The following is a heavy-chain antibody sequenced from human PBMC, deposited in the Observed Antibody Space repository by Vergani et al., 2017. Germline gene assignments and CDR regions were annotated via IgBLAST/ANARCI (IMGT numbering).Heavy chain of an antibody. V-gene: IGHV3-23*01. J-gene: IGHJ4*02. CDR2: ISGHGDRT. Sequence: EVHLLESGGGQVEAGGSLRLSCVASGFTFSNSAMSWVRQTSGKGLEWVSAISGHGDRTYYADSVKGRFTISRDNSKNTVYLQMNSLKAEDRATYYCAGEARSNTSPVVGDWGQGTLVTV. CDR1: GFTFSNSA. CDR3: AGEARSNTSPVVGD. D-gene: IGHD2/OR15-2a*01.